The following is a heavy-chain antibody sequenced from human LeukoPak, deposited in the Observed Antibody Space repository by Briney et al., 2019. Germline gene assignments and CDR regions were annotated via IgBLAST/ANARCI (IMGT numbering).Heavy chain of an antibody. D-gene: IGHD5-18*01. CDR1: GGSISSYY. CDR3: ARDLGIYSYGFYYYYGMDV. CDR2: IYYSGST. V-gene: IGHV4-59*01. J-gene: IGHJ6*02. Sequence: SETLSLTCTVSGGSISSYYWSWIRQPPGKGLEWIGYIYYSGSTNYNPSLKSRVNISVDTSKNQFSLKLSSVTAADTAVYYCARDLGIYSYGFYYYYGMDVWGQGTTVTVSS.